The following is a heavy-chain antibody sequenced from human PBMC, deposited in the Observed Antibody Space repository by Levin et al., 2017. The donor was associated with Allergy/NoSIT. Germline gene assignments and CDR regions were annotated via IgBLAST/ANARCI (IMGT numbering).Heavy chain of an antibody. J-gene: IGHJ4*02. CDR1: GFTFSSYA. D-gene: IGHD3-16*02. CDR3: ARDAGNITFGGVIVGADY. CDR2: ISYDGSNK. V-gene: IGHV3-30-3*01. Sequence: GGSLRLSCAASGFTFSSYAMHWVRQAPGKGLEWVAVISYDGSNKYYADSVKGRFTISRDNSKNTLYLQMNSLRAEDTAVYYCARDAGNITFGGVIVGADYWGQGTLVTVSS.